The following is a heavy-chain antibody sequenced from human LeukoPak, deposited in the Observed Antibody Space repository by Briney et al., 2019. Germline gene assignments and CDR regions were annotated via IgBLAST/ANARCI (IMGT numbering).Heavy chain of an antibody. V-gene: IGHV3-21*01. CDR3: ARDQPYCSGGSCYLGVYYYYYGVDV. CDR1: GFTFSSYS. Sequence: GGSLRLSCAASGFTFSSYSMNWVRQAPGKGLEWVSSISSSSSYIYYADSVKGRFAISRDNAKNSLYLQMNSLRAEDTAVYYCARDQPYCSGGSCYLGVYYYYYGVDVWGQGTTVTVSS. D-gene: IGHD2-15*01. J-gene: IGHJ6*02. CDR2: ISSSSSYI.